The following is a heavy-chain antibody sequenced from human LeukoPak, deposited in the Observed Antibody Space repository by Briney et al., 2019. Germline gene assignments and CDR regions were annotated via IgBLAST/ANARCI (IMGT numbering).Heavy chain of an antibody. D-gene: IGHD3-10*01. CDR3: AKEGTPQVSTWYDL. Sequence: GGSLRLSCAASGFTVSSNYMSWVRQAPGKGLEWVSVIYSGGSTYYPDSVKGRFTISRDNPRNTLYLQMNILRTEDTAVYYCAKEGTPQVSTWYDLWGQGTQGIVSS. CDR1: GFTVSSNY. V-gene: IGHV3-66*02. CDR2: IYSGGST. J-gene: IGHJ5*02.